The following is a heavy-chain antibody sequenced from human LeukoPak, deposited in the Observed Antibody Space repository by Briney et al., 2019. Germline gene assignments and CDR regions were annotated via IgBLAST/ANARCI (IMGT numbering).Heavy chain of an antibody. D-gene: IGHD3-10*01. Sequence: SETLSLTCAVYGGSFSGYYWSWIRQPPGKGLEWIGSIYYSGSTYYNPSLKSRVTISVDTSKDQFSLKLSSVTAADTAVYYCAREYYYGSGPPAYWGQGTLVTVSS. CDR1: GGSFSGYY. CDR3: AREYYYGSGPPAY. CDR2: IYYSGST. J-gene: IGHJ4*02. V-gene: IGHV4-34*01.